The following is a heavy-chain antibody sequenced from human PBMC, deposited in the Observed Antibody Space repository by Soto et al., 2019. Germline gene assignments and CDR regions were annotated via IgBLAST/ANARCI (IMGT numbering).Heavy chain of an antibody. Sequence: LRLSCAAFGFTLDKYTMGWVRQAPGKGLEWVAESFSSGGTQYADSVKGRFTISRDNSRNMVFLQMNGLKVEDTALYYCARDREPDGIWTFDSWGQGALVTVSS. D-gene: IGHD3-9*01. J-gene: IGHJ4*02. V-gene: IGHV3-53*01. CDR1: GFTLDKYT. CDR3: ARDREPDGIWTFDS. CDR2: SFSSGGT.